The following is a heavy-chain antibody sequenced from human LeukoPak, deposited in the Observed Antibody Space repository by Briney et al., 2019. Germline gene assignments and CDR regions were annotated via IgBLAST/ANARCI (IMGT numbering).Heavy chain of an antibody. V-gene: IGHV1-46*01. CDR1: GYTFTSYY. CDR2: INPSGGST. J-gene: IGHJ3*02. D-gene: IGHD3-22*01. CDR3: ARVPRNYYDSSGYQNAFDI. Sequence: ASVKVSCKASGYTFTSYYMHWVRQAPGQGLEWMGIINPSGGSTSYAQKFQGRVTMTRDMSTSTVYMELSSLRSEDTAVHYCARVPRNYYDSSGYQNAFDIWGQGTMVTVSS.